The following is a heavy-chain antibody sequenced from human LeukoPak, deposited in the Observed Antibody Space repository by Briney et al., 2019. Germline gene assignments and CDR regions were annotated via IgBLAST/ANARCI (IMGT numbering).Heavy chain of an antibody. CDR1: GFTFSSYA. Sequence: GGSLRLPCAASGFTFSSYAMHWVRQAPGKGLEWVAVISYDGSNKYYADSVKGRFTISRDNSKNTLYLQMNSLRAEDTAVYYCARGAPVVAATLLYYYYYGMDVWGQGTTVTVSS. CDR2: ISYDGSNK. V-gene: IGHV3-30-3*01. CDR3: ARGAPVVAATLLYYYYYGMDV. J-gene: IGHJ6*02. D-gene: IGHD2-15*01.